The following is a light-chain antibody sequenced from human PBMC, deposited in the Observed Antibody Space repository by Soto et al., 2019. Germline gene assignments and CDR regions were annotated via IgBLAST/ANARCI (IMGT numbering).Light chain of an antibody. CDR3: QQFSSYPLT. CDR1: QSVGTK. Sequence: IVMTQSPATLSVSPGERANLSCRASQSVGTKLAWYQQTPGQAPRLLIYGASNRATGVPARISGSVSGTEFTLTIASLQSEDFAVYYCQQFSSYPLTFGGGTRLEIK. V-gene: IGKV3-15*01. CDR2: GAS. J-gene: IGKJ5*01.